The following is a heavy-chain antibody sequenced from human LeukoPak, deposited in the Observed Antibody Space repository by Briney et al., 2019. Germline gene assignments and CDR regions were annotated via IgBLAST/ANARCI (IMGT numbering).Heavy chain of an antibody. CDR3: ARWGNVVAAIGLEKYYFDY. D-gene: IGHD2-15*01. CDR1: GGSFSDYY. V-gene: IGHV4-34*01. J-gene: IGHJ4*02. CDR2: INHSGST. Sequence: SETLSLTCAVYGGSFSDYYWSWIRQSPGKGLEWIGEINHSGSTNYNPSLKSRVTISVDTSKNQFSLKLSSVTAADTAVYYCARWGNVVAAIGLEKYYFDYWGQGTLVTVSS.